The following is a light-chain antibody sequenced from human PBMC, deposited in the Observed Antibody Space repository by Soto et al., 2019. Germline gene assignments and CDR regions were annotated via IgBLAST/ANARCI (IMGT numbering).Light chain of an antibody. CDR2: KVS. Sequence: IVMTQTPLSSPVTLGQTASISCRSSQSLEHSDGNTYLSWLQQRPGQPPRRLIYKVSKRFSGVPGRFSGSGAGTDFTLQISRVEAEDVGVYYCMQATLFQFTFGQGTKLDI. J-gene: IGKJ2*01. V-gene: IGKV2-24*01. CDR1: QSLEHSDGNTY. CDR3: MQATLFQFT.